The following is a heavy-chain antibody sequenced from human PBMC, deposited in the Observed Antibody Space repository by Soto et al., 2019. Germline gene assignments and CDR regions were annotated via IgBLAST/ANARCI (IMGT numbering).Heavy chain of an antibody. D-gene: IGHD4-17*01. Sequence: SETLSLTCTVSGGSISSYYWSWIRQPPGKGLEWIGYIYYSGSTNYNPSLKSRVTISVDTSKNQFSLKLSSVTAADTAVYYCARAPPGHDYGDYNWFDPWGQGTLVTVSS. V-gene: IGHV4-59*01. CDR2: IYYSGST. CDR3: ARAPPGHDYGDYNWFDP. J-gene: IGHJ5*02. CDR1: GGSISSYY.